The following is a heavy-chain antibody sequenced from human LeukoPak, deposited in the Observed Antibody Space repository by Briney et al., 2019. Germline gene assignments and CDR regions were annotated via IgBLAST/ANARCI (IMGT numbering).Heavy chain of an antibody. CDR3: ARDVGPGQWDWFDP. D-gene: IGHD1-26*01. CDR2: IYTSGST. CDR1: GGSFSGYY. J-gene: IGHJ5*02. Sequence: PSETLSLTCAVYGGSFSGYYWSRIRQPAGKGLEWIGRIYTSGSTNYNPSLKSRVTMSVDTSKNQFSLKLSSVTAADTAVYYCARDVGPGQWDWFDPWGQGTLVTVSS. V-gene: IGHV4-4*07.